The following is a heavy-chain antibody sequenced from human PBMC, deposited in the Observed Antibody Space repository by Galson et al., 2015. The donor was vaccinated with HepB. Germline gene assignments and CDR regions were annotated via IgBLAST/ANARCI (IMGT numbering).Heavy chain of an antibody. Sequence: LSLTCTVSGGSISSGGYYWSWIRQHPGKGLEWIGYIYYSGSTYYNPSLKSRVTISVDTSKNQFSLKLSSVTAADTAVYYCARGEDYSLNFDYWGQGTLVTVSS. CDR2: IYYSGST. V-gene: IGHV4-31*03. J-gene: IGHJ4*02. D-gene: IGHD4-11*01. CDR1: GGSISSGGYY. CDR3: ARGEDYSLNFDY.